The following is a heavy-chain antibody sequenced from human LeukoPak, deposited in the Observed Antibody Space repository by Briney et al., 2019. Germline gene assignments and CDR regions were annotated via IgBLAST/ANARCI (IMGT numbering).Heavy chain of an antibody. CDR3: ARGPGAVAGNWFDP. Sequence: SVKVSCKASGGTFSSYAISWVRQAPGQGLEWMGRIIPILGIANYAQKFQGRVTITADKSTSTAYMELSSLRSEDTAVYYCARGPGAVAGNWFDPWGQGTLVTVSS. CDR2: IIPILGIA. CDR1: GGTFSSYA. J-gene: IGHJ5*02. D-gene: IGHD6-19*01. V-gene: IGHV1-69*04.